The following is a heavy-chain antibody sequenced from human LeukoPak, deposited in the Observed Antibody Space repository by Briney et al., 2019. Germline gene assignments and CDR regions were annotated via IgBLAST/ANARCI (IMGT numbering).Heavy chain of an antibody. V-gene: IGHV3-48*01. CDR3: ARLAVTTGYYYMDV. J-gene: IGHJ6*03. CDR1: GFTFSSYN. CDR2: ISGSRTNI. Sequence: PGGSLRLSCAASGFTFSSYNMNWVRQAPGKGLEWVSSISGSRTNIYYADSVKGRFTISRDNAKNSVYLQINSLRAEDTAVYYCARLAVTTGYYYMDVWGKGTTVTVSS. D-gene: IGHD4-11*01.